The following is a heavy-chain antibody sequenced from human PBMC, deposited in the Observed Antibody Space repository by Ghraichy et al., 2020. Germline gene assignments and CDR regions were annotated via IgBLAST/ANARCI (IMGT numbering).Heavy chain of an antibody. D-gene: IGHD7-27*01. CDR2: MHPNSGDT. J-gene: IGHJ4*02. CDR3: TRNIALTGDFDY. V-gene: IGHV1-8*01. Sequence: VTVSCKASGYTFTSYDINWVRQATGQGLEWMGWMHPNSGDTGYAQRFQGRITMTRDTSINTAYMELSSLTSEDTAVYYCTRNIALTGDFDYWGQGSLVTVSS. CDR1: GYTFTSYD.